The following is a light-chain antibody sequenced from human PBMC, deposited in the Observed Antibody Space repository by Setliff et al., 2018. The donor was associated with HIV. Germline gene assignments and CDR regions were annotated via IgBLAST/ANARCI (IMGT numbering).Light chain of an antibody. Sequence: QSALTQPASVPGSPGQSITISCSGTRSDVGRYNLVSWYQQHPGKAPKLMIYQATKRPSGVSNRFSGSKSGNTASLTISGLQAEDEADYYCCSNTGSNTYVFGTGTKGTV. J-gene: IGLJ1*01. CDR3: CSNTGSNTYV. CDR2: QAT. CDR1: RSDVGRYNL. V-gene: IGLV2-23*01.